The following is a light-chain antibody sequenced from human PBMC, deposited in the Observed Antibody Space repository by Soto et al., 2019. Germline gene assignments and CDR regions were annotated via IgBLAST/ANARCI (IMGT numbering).Light chain of an antibody. CDR2: ATS. Sequence: DVQMTQSPSSLSAFVGDRVTITCRASQGIAPDLAWFQQKPGKVPKLLIYATSTLQSGVPSRFSGSGSGTDFTLTINSLQPEDVGTYYCQKYNSAPLPFGGGTKVEIK. V-gene: IGKV1-27*01. CDR1: QGIAPD. J-gene: IGKJ4*01. CDR3: QKYNSAPLP.